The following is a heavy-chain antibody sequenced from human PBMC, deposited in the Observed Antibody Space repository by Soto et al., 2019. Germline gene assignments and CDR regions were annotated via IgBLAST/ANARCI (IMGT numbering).Heavy chain of an antibody. CDR3: ARDGYYDSSGYRSDFDY. D-gene: IGHD3-22*01. J-gene: IGHJ4*02. CDR2: ISAYNGNT. Sequence: QVQLVQSGAEVKKPGASVKVSCKASGYTFTSYGISWVRQAPGQGLEWMGWISAYNGNTNYAQKLQGRVTMTTDTSTSTAYMELRSLRSGDPAVYYCARDGYYDSSGYRSDFDYWGQGTLVTVSS. CDR1: GYTFTSYG. V-gene: IGHV1-18*01.